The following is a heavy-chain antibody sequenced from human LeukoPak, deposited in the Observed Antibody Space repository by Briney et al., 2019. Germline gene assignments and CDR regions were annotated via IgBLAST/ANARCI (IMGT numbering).Heavy chain of an antibody. CDR1: GYTFTSYY. CDR2: INPSGGST. Sequence: GASVKLSCKASGYTFTSYYMHWVRQAPEQGIEWMGIINPSGGSTSYAQKFQGRVTMTRDTSTSTVYMELSSLRSEDTAVYYCARDLPPVPTSSTSLTVTDDYWGQGTLVTVSS. CDR3: ARDLPPVPTSSTSLTVTDDY. D-gene: IGHD2-2*01. V-gene: IGHV1-46*01. J-gene: IGHJ4*02.